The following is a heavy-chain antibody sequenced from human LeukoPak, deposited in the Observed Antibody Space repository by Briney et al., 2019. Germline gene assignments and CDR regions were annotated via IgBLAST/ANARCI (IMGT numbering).Heavy chain of an antibody. J-gene: IGHJ4*02. V-gene: IGHV4-39*01. D-gene: IGHD5-12*01. CDR3: ARGYSGYDRSCFDY. CDR2: IYYSGGT. Sequence: SETLSLTCTVCGGSISSSSHYWGWIRQPPGKGLEWIGSIYYSGGTYYNPSLKSRVTISVDKSKNQFSLKVSSVTAADTAVYYCARGYSGYDRSCFDYWGQGTLVTVSS. CDR1: GGSISSSSHY.